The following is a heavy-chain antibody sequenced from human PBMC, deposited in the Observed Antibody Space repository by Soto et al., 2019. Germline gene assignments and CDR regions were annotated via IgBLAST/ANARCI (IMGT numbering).Heavy chain of an antibody. CDR1: GYAFTSLA. V-gene: IGHV1-18*04. Sequence: ASVKVSCKASGYAFTSLAFSWVRQAPGQGLEWMGWISAHNGDSIYAQKLQGRVTMTTDTSTSTAYMELRSLRSDDTAVYYCARVTGEYYYDSSGYYYWGQGTLVTVSS. CDR2: ISAHNGDS. J-gene: IGHJ4*02. D-gene: IGHD3-22*01. CDR3: ARVTGEYYYDSSGYYY.